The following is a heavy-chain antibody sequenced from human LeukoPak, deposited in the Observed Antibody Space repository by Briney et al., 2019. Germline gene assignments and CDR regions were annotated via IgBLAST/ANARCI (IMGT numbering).Heavy chain of an antibody. CDR1: GFNVRSNY. V-gene: IGHV3-53*01. CDR3: ARDGFNAGIAVAANY. D-gene: IGHD6-19*01. CDR2: IYSGGST. J-gene: IGHJ4*02. Sequence: GSLRLFCSASGFNVRSNYMSWVRPAPGKGLGLVLVIYSGGSTYYADSVKGRFTISRDNSKNTLYLQMNSLRAEDTAVYYCARDGFNAGIAVAANYWGQGTLVTVSS.